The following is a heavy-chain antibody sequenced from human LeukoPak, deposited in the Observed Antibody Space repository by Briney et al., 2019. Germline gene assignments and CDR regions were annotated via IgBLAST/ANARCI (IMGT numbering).Heavy chain of an antibody. J-gene: IGHJ6*03. CDR2: TSHRGST. V-gene: IGHV4-39*01. CDR3: ARENRDIGYGDDLNGDFYMDV. CDR1: GDSISSPNCY. D-gene: IGHD4-17*01. Sequence: SETLSLTRSFSGDSISSPNCYWGWIRQSPGKGLEWIGSTSHRGSTNYKSSLRSLVTISADTSRNQFSLEVKSVNAADTAVYYCARENRDIGYGDDLNGDFYMDVWGKGTTVIVSS.